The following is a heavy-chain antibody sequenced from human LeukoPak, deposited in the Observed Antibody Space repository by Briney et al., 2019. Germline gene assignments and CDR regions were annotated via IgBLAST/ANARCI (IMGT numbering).Heavy chain of an antibody. D-gene: IGHD6-13*01. CDR1: GFTFSSYA. CDR3: ARDFFPIVDSSWYEIGC. Sequence: GGSLRLSCAASGFTFSSYAMHWVRQAPGKGLEWVAVISYDGSNKYYADSVRGRFTISRDNSKNTLYLQMESLRSEDTAVYYCARDFFPIVDSSWYEIGCWGQGTLVTVSS. J-gene: IGHJ4*02. V-gene: IGHV3-30-3*01. CDR2: ISYDGSNK.